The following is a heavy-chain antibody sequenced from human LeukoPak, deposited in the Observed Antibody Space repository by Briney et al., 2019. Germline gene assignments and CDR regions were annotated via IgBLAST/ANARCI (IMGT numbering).Heavy chain of an antibody. D-gene: IGHD4-17*01. CDR3: ARMTTVTNSLDY. CDR2: ISYDGSNK. Sequence: GGSLRLSCAASGFTFSSYAMHWVCQAPGKGLEWVAVISYDGSNKYYADSVKGRFTISRDNSKNTLYLQMNSLRAEDTAVYYCARMTTVTNSLDYWGQGTLVTVSS. CDR1: GFTFSSYA. V-gene: IGHV3-30*04. J-gene: IGHJ4*02.